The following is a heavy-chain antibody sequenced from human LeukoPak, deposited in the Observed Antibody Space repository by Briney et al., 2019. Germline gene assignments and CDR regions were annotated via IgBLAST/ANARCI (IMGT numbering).Heavy chain of an antibody. CDR1: GGTFSSYA. CDR2: IIPILGIA. V-gene: IGHV1-69*04. D-gene: IGHD3-22*01. J-gene: IGHJ4*02. CDR3: ARAPPTYYYDSSGYYSDY. Sequence: ASVKVSCKASGGTFSSYAISWVRQAPGQGLEWMGRIIPILGIANYAQKFQGRVTITADKSTSTAYMELSSLRSEDTAVYYCARAPPTYYYDSSGYYSDYWGQGTLVTVSS.